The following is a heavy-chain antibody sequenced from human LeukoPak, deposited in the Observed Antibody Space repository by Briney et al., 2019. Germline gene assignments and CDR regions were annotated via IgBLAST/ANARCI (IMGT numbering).Heavy chain of an antibody. D-gene: IGHD3-22*01. J-gene: IGHJ4*02. CDR3: ARGPTWYYDSSGYLDY. Sequence: GGSLRLSCAASGFTFSSYSMNWVRQAPGKGLEWVSYISSSSSTIYYTDSVKGRFTISRDNAKNSLYLQMNSLRAEDTAVYYCARGPTWYYDSSGYLDYWGQGTLVTVSS. CDR1: GFTFSSYS. V-gene: IGHV3-48*01. CDR2: ISSSSSTI.